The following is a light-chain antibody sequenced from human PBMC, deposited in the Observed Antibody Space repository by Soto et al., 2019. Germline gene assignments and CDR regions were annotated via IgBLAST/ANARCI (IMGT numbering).Light chain of an antibody. CDR3: QSYDSSLSGDV. V-gene: IGLV1-40*01. CDR1: SSNIGAGYD. CDR2: GNS. Sequence: QCVLTQPPSVSGAPGQMVTISCPGSSSNIGAGYDVHWYQQLPGTAPKLLIYGNSNRPSGVPDRFSGSKSGTSASLAITGLHAEDQADYDCQSYDSSLSGDVFGTGNKVTVL. J-gene: IGLJ1*01.